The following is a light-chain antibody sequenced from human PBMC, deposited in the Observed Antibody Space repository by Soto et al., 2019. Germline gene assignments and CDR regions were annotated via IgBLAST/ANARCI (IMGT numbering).Light chain of an antibody. J-gene: IGLJ1*01. Sequence: QSVLTQPASGSGSPGQSITISCTGTSSDVGAYNYVSWYQQHPGKAPKLMIYDVSNRPSGVSNRFSGSKSGNTASLTISGLQAEDEADYFCSSYTVSSTSVFGTGTTVTV. CDR2: DVS. CDR1: SSDVGAYNY. CDR3: SSYTVSSTSV. V-gene: IGLV2-14*01.